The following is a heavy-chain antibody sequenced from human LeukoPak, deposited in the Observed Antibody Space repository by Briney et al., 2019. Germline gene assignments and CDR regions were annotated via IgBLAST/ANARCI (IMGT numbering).Heavy chain of an antibody. J-gene: IGHJ1*01. D-gene: IGHD3-22*01. CDR3: ASSNYYYDSSGYYAAEYFQH. Sequence: ASVKVSCKASGYTFTSYGISWVRQAPGQGLEWMGWISGYNGDTNYAQKLQGRVTMTTDTSTSTAYMELRSLRSDDTAVYYCASSNYYYDSSGYYAAEYFQHWGQDTLVTVSS. V-gene: IGHV1-18*01. CDR2: ISGYNGDT. CDR1: GYTFTSYG.